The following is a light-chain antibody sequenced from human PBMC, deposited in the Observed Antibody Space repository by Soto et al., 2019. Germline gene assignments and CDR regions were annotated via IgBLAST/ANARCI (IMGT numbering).Light chain of an antibody. J-gene: IGKJ2*01. Sequence: DIQMTQSPSSLSASVGDRVTFTCRASQSIDTYLNWYQHKPGKAPQLLIYAASNLHSGVLVGFSGSGSGTTVTIITSSNQPEDDATYYCRQRYRARYTLGQGTKLEIK. CDR3: RQRYRARYT. CDR1: QSIDTY. V-gene: IGKV1-39*01. CDR2: AAS.